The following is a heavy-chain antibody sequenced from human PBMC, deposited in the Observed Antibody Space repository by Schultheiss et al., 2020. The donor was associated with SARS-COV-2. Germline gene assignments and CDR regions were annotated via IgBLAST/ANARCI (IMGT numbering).Heavy chain of an antibody. CDR1: GFTVSSNY. J-gene: IGHJ6*03. CDR2: IGTAGDT. CDR3: ARVEGRITIFGVVTAGSGYMDV. Sequence: GGSLRLSCAASGFTVSSNYMSWVRQAPGKGLEWVSAIGTAGDTYYPGSVKGRFTISRENAKNSLYLQMNSLRAEDTAVYYCARVEGRITIFGVVTAGSGYMDVWGKGTTVTVSS. D-gene: IGHD3-3*01. V-gene: IGHV3-13*01.